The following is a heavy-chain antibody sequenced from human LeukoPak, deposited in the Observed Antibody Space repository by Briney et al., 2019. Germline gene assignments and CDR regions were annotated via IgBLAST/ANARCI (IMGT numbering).Heavy chain of an antibody. Sequence: HPGGSLRLSCAASGFTFSNYAMSWVRQAPGKGLEWVSAISGSGGSTYYADSVKGRFTIFRDDSKNTLYLQMNTLRAEDTAVYYCAEGDNGWFDPWGQGTLVTVSS. CDR1: GFTFSNYA. J-gene: IGHJ5*02. CDR2: ISGSGGST. D-gene: IGHD2-8*01. CDR3: AEGDNGWFDP. V-gene: IGHV3-23*01.